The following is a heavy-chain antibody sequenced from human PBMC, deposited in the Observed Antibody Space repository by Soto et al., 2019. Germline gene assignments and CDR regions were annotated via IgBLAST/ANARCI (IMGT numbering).Heavy chain of an antibody. CDR2: MNPNSGNT. J-gene: IGHJ6*02. Sequence: QVQLVQSGAEVKKPGASVKVSCKASGYTFTSYDINWVRQATGQGLEWMGWMNPNSGNTGYAQKFQGRVTMTRNTSISTAYMELSSPRSEATAVYYCARGRGTTVLHKRYYGMDVWGQGTTVTVSS. D-gene: IGHD4-17*01. V-gene: IGHV1-8*01. CDR3: ARGRGTTVLHKRYYGMDV. CDR1: GYTFTSYD.